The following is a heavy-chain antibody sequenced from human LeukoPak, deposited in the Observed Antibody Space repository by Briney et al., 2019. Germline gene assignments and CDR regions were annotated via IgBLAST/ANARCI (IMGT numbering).Heavy chain of an antibody. Sequence: SETLSLTCTVSGGSISSGTYYWGWIRQPPGKGLEWIGSLYYSGSTYYSPSLKSRVTMSVDTSKNQFSLKLTSVTAADTAVYHCARDMTYHFYGMDVWGQGTTVTVSS. CDR1: GGSISSGTYY. CDR3: ARDMTYHFYGMDV. CDR2: LYYSGST. V-gene: IGHV4-39*01. J-gene: IGHJ6*02.